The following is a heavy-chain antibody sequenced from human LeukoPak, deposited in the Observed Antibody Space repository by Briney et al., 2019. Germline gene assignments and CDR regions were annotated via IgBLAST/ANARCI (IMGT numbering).Heavy chain of an antibody. CDR2: INPNSGGT. Sequence: ASVKVSCKASGYTFTGYYMHWVRQAPGQGLEWMGWINPNSGGTNYAQKFQGRVTMTRDTSISTAYTELSRLRSDDTAVYYCARETPFGGYGLFDYWGQGTLVTVSS. V-gene: IGHV1-2*02. CDR3: ARETPFGGYGLFDY. J-gene: IGHJ4*02. D-gene: IGHD5-12*01. CDR1: GYTFTGYY.